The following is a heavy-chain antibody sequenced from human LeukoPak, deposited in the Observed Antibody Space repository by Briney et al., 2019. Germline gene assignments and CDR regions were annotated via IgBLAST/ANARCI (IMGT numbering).Heavy chain of an antibody. Sequence: ASVKVSCKVSGYTLTELSMHWVRQAPGKGLEWVGGFDPEDGEKIFAQTFQGRVTMTEDTSTDTAFMELSSLRSEDTAVYYCAILSWELPGRLFGYWGQGTLVTVSS. CDR1: GYTLTELS. J-gene: IGHJ4*02. CDR3: AILSWELPGRLFGY. V-gene: IGHV1-24*01. CDR2: FDPEDGEK. D-gene: IGHD1-26*01.